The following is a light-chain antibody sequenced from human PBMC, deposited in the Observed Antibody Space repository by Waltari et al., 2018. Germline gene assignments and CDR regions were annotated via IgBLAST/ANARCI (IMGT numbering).Light chain of an antibody. CDR2: DVS. Sequence: QSALTQPASVSGSPGQSITISCTGTSNDVGGYDYVSWYKQHPDKAPKPVIFDVSNRPSGVSRRFSASKSGNTASLTISGLQAEDEAVYYCNSYSSTTTLVFGGGTKVTVL. CDR1: SNDVGGYDY. CDR3: NSYSSTTTLV. J-gene: IGLJ2*01. V-gene: IGLV2-14*03.